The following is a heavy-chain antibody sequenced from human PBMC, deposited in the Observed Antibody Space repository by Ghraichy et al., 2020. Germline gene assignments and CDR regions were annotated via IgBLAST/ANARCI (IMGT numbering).Heavy chain of an antibody. J-gene: IGHJ5*02. CDR1: GFTFSSFG. CDR2: ISFDGSED. Sequence: GGSLRLSCAASGFTFSSFGMNWVRQAPARGLQWVAAISFDGSEDYYLDSVKGRFTISRDTSKNTLYLQMNSLRGEDTAVYYCAKDPTSNGRWLSNWFDPWGQGTLVTVSS. D-gene: IGHD2-15*01. CDR3: AKDPTSNGRWLSNWFDP. V-gene: IGHV3-30*18.